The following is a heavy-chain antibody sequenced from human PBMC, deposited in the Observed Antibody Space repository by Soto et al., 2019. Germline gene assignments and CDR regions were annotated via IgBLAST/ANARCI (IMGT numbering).Heavy chain of an antibody. J-gene: IGHJ3*02. CDR3: ASESDAFDI. CDR1: GFTFSSYG. V-gene: IGHV3-33*01. CDR2: LWYDGSNK. Sequence: PGGSLRLSCAASGFTFSSYGMHWVRQAPGKGLEWVAVLWYDGSNKYYADSVKGRFTISRDNSKNTLYLQMNSLRAEDTAVYYCASESDAFDIWGQGTMVTVSS.